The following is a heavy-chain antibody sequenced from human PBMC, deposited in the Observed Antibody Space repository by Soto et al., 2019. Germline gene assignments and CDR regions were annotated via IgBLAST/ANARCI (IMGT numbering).Heavy chain of an antibody. CDR2: IYYSGSN. J-gene: IGHJ4*02. D-gene: IGHD1-20*01. CDR3: ARGYPPLDY. CDR1: CCPLSRWGYY. Sequence: QVQLQESGPGLVKPSQTLSLTFTFSCCPLSRWGYYLGLIRQHPGKGLEWIGYIYYSGSNYYNPSLKSRVTISVDTSKNQFSLKLSYVTAADTAVYYCARGYPPLDYWGQGTLVTVSS. V-gene: IGHV4-31*03.